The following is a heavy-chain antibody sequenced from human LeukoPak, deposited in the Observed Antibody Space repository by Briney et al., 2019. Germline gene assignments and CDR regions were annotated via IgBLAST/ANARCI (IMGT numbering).Heavy chain of an antibody. V-gene: IGHV3-48*02. J-gene: IGHJ4*02. D-gene: IGHD7-27*01. CDR3: ARDHNWGFDY. CDR1: GFTFNNYA. CDR2: ISPTYSI. Sequence: GGSLRLSCAASGFTFNNYAMSWVRQAPGKGLEWVSYISPTYSIYYSDSVRGRFTISRDNAKNSLYLQMNSLRDEDTAVYYCARDHNWGFDYWGQGTLVAVSS.